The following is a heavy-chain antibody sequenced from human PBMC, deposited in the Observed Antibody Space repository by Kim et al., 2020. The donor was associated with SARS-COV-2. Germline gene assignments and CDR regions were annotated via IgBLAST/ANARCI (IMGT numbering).Heavy chain of an antibody. J-gene: IGHJ6*02. CDR2: INHSGST. CDR3: ARGAAQHGRGYSYGYQSYGMDV. V-gene: IGHV4-34*01. D-gene: IGHD5-18*01. CDR1: GGSFSGYY. Sequence: SETLSLTCAVYGGSFSGYYWSWIRQPPGKGLEWIGEINHSGSTNYNPSLKSRVTISVDTSKNQFSLKLSSVTAADTAVYYCARGAAQHGRGYSYGYQSYGMDVWGQGTTVTVSS.